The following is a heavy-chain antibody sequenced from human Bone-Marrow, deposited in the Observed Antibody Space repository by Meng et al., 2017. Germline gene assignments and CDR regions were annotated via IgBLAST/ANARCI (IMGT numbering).Heavy chain of an antibody. J-gene: IGHJ4*02. Sequence: QGQVVQSGAAVKKPGAPVKVSCKPSGYNFPDYYIHWVRRAPGQGLEWMGRINPKSGDTHYAQKFQARVTMTGDTSISTAYMELSGLRSDDTAMYYCARDEDISAAGKLFGDYWGQGTLVTVSS. CDR2: INPKSGDT. CDR3: ARDEDISAAGKLFGDY. D-gene: IGHD6-25*01. V-gene: IGHV1-2*06. CDR1: GYNFPDYY.